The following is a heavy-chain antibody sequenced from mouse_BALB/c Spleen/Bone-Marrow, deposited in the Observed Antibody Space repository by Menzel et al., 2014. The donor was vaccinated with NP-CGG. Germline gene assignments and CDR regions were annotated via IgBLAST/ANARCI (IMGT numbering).Heavy chain of an antibody. CDR1: GFNIKDTY. J-gene: IGHJ4*01. V-gene: IGHV14-3*02. CDR3: ARNLRLYAMDY. CDR2: IEPANDNA. Sequence: EVQGVESGAELVKPGASVKLSCTASGFNIKDTYMHWVKQRPEQGLEWIGRIEPANDNARYDPKFLGKATITADTSSNTAYLQLSSLTSEDTAVYYCARNLRLYAMDYWGQGTSVTVSS. D-gene: IGHD1-1*01.